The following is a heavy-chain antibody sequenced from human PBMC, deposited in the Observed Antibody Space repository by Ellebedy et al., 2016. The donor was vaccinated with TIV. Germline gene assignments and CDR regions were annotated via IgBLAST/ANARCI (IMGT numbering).Heavy chain of an antibody. Sequence: SETLSLTXTVSGGSISSYYWSWIRQPPGKGLEWIGCIYYSGSTNYNPSLKSRVTISVDTSKNQFSLKLSSVTAADTAVYYCARGGTVAGTEWFDPWGQGTLVTVSS. CDR3: ARGGTVAGTEWFDP. D-gene: IGHD6-19*01. J-gene: IGHJ5*02. V-gene: IGHV4-59*01. CDR1: GGSISSYY. CDR2: IYYSGST.